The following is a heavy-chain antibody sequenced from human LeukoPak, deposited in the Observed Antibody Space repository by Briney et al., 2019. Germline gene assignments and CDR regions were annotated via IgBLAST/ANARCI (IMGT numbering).Heavy chain of an antibody. CDR3: AKVTPSPITISSHGVDY. V-gene: IGHV3-66*01. CDR1: GFTVSSNY. CDR2: IYSGGST. Sequence: GGSLRLSCAASGFTVSSNYMSWVRQAPGKGLEWVSVIYSGGSTYYADSVKGRFTISRDNSKNTLYLQMNSLRAEDTAVYYCAKVTPSPITISSHGVDYWGQGTLVTVSS. D-gene: IGHD3-9*01. J-gene: IGHJ4*02.